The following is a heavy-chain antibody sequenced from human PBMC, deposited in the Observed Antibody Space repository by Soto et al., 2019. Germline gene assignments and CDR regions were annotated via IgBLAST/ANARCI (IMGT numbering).Heavy chain of an antibody. CDR2: IYTSGST. Sequence: SETLSLTCTVSCGSISSYYWSWIRQPSGKGLEWIGRIYTSGSTNYNPSLKSRVTMSVDTSKNQFSLKLSSVTAADTAVYYCAGSRGPNWFDPWGQGTLVNVSS. J-gene: IGHJ5*02. CDR1: CGSISSYY. V-gene: IGHV4-4*07. CDR3: AGSRGPNWFDP.